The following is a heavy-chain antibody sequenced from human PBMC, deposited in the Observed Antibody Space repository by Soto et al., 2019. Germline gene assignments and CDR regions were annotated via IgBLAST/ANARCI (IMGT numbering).Heavy chain of an antibody. J-gene: IGHJ4*02. CDR3: ARDVYYDSSGYRLSGIDY. V-gene: IGHV3-30-3*01. CDR2: ISQNESDK. Sequence: QVQLVESGGGVVQPGRSLRLSCAVSGFTLRNYAMHWVRQAPGKGLEWMALISQNESDKASPDSVKGRFTISRDSYTNTLYLQMNSLRPEDTAVYYCARDVYYDSSGYRLSGIDYWGQGTLVIVSS. CDR1: GFTLRNYA. D-gene: IGHD3-22*01.